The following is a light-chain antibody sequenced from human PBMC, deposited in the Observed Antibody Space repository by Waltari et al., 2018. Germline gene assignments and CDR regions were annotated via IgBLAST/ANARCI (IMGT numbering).Light chain of an antibody. CDR2: WAS. V-gene: IGKV4-1*01. Sequence: DIVMTQSPDSLAVSLGERATINCRSSQSVLYSSNNQNYLAWYQQKPGQPPKLLISWASTRESGVPDRFSGSGSGTDFTLTISNLQAEDVAVYYCQEYYSTPLTFGGGTKVEIK. CDR3: QEYYSTPLT. CDR1: QSVLYSSNNQNY. J-gene: IGKJ4*01.